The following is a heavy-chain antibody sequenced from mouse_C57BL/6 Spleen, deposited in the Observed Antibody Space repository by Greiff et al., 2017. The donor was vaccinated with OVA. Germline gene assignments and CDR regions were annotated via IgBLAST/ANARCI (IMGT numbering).Heavy chain of an antibody. Sequence: EVKLVESGGGLVQPKGSLKLSCAASGFSFNTYAMNWVRQAPGQGLEWVARIRSKSNNSATYYADSVKDRFTISRNDSESMHYLQMNNLKTEDTAMYYGVSHYYGSSYAMDYWGQGTSVTVSS. D-gene: IGHD1-1*01. V-gene: IGHV10-1*01. CDR3: VSHYYGSSYAMDY. CDR2: IRSKSNNSAT. CDR1: GFSFNTYA. J-gene: IGHJ4*01.